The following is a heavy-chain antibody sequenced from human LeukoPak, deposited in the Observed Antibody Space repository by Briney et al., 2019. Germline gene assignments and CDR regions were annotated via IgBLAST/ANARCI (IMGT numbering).Heavy chain of an antibody. Sequence: GGSLRLSCAASGFIFRSYSMNWVRQAPGKGLEWVSSLTSISTYLYYADSVKGRFTVSRDNAKNSLYLQMNSLRADDTAVYYCVRAGIGGTKEDGMDLWGQGTTVTVSS. V-gene: IGHV3-21*01. CDR3: VRAGIGGTKEDGMDL. J-gene: IGHJ6*02. CDR2: LTSISTYL. D-gene: IGHD1-14*01. CDR1: GFIFRSYS.